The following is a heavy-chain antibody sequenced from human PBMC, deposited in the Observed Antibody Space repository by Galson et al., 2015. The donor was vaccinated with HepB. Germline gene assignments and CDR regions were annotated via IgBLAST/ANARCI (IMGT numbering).Heavy chain of an antibody. CDR1: GFTFSSYN. D-gene: IGHD3-22*01. V-gene: IGHV3-21*01. J-gene: IGHJ5*02. CDR3: ARIAHYCDSSGYNWFDP. Sequence: SLRLSCAASGFTFSSYNMNWVRQAPGKGLEWVSSISSSSTNIYYADSVKGRFTISRDNSKNLLYLQMNSLRAEDTAVYYCARIAHYCDSSGYNWFDPWGQGTLVTVSS. CDR2: ISSSSTNI.